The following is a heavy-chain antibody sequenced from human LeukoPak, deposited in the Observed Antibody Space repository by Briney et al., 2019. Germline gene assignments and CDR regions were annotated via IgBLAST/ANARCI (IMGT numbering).Heavy chain of an antibody. Sequence: GGSLRLSCAASGFTFSSYGMHWVRQAPGRGLEWVAMIFHDGATIHYSDSIKGRFTTSRDNPNNILSLQMVSLRADDTGVYYCARSNGFNSYFIDYWGQGTLVTVSS. V-gene: IGHV3-33*03. CDR3: ARSNGFNSYFIDY. J-gene: IGHJ4*02. D-gene: IGHD2-8*01. CDR1: GFTFSSYG. CDR2: IFHDGATI.